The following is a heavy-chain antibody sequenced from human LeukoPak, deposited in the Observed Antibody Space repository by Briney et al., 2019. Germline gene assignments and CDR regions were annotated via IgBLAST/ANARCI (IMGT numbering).Heavy chain of an antibody. CDR2: IVVGSGNT. Sequence: ASVKVSCKASGFTFTSSAMQWVRQARGQRLEWIGWIVVGSGNTNYAQKFQERVTITRDMSTSTAYMELSSLRSEDTAVYYCASGSYDPYYYYGMDVWGQGTTVTVSS. D-gene: IGHD1-26*01. J-gene: IGHJ6*02. CDR1: GFTFTSSA. CDR3: ASGSYDPYYYYGMDV. V-gene: IGHV1-58*02.